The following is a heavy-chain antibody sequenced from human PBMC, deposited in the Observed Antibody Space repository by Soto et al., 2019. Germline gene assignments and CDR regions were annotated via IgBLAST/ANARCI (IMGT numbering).Heavy chain of an antibody. J-gene: IGHJ4*02. CDR3: ARGNQKAAAGPISLDY. CDR1: DFTFSSHA. V-gene: IGHV3-30-3*01. Sequence: VGSLRLPCAASDFTFSSHAIKWARQAPSKGLEWVAVISYDGSNKYYADSVKGRFTISRDNSKNTLYLQMNSLRAEDTAVYYCARGNQKAAAGPISLDYWGQGTRVTVS. CDR2: ISYDGSNK. D-gene: IGHD6-13*01.